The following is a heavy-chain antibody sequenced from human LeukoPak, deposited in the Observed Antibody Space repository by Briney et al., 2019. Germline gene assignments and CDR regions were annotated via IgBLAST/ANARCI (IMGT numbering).Heavy chain of an antibody. CDR2: ISGSGGST. CDR3: AKGGDFWSGYYNYFDY. V-gene: IGHV3-23*01. J-gene: IGHJ4*02. D-gene: IGHD3-3*01. CDR1: RFTFSSYS. Sequence: GGSLRLSCAASRFTFSSYSMTWVRQAPGKGLEWVSAISGSGGSTYYADSVKGRFTISRDNSKNTLYLQMNSLRAEDTAVYYCAKGGDFWSGYYNYFDYWGQGTLVTVSS.